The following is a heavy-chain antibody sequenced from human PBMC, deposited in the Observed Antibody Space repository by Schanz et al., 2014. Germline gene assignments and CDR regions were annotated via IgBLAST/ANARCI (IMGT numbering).Heavy chain of an antibody. D-gene: IGHD2-15*01. J-gene: IGHJ4*02. CDR2: IRSDGSNE. CDR1: GFTFSFSG. CDR3: AREIPAGGHFDY. V-gene: IGHV3-30*02. Sequence: VQLVESGGGLVKPGGSLRLSCAASGFTFSFSGMQWVRQAPGKGLEWVAFIRSDGSNENYADSVKGRFTISRDNSKNTLYLRMISLRAEDTAMFYCAREIPAGGHFDYWGQGTLVSVSS.